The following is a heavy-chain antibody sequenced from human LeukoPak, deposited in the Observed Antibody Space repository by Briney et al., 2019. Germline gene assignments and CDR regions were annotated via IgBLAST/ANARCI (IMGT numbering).Heavy chain of an antibody. J-gene: IGHJ4*02. CDR2: MNPNSGNT. Sequence: ASVKVSCKASGYTFTSYDINWVRQATGQGLEWMGWMNPNSGNTGYAQKFQGRVTMTRDTSISTAYMELSSLRSEDTAVYYCARQGGYCSGGSCYTRYFDYWGQGTLVTVSS. CDR3: ARQGGYCSGGSCYTRYFDY. D-gene: IGHD2-15*01. CDR1: GYTFTSYD. V-gene: IGHV1-8*01.